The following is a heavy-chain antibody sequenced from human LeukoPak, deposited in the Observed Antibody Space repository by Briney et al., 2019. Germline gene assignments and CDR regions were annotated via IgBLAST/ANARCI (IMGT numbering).Heavy chain of an antibody. V-gene: IGHV3-48*01. CDR1: GFTFSTSS. CDR3: ARGLKYSSGWYYFDY. CDR2: ISISSGGI. D-gene: IGHD6-19*01. J-gene: IGHJ4*02. Sequence: GGSLRLSCAASGFTFSTSSMNWVREAPGKGLEWVSSISISSGGIYYADSVKGRFTISRDNAKNSLYLQMNSLRAEDTAVYYCARGLKYSSGWYYFDYWGQGTLVIVSS.